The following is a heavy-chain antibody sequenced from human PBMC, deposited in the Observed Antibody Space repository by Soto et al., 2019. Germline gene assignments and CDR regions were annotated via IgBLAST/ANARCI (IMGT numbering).Heavy chain of an antibody. Sequence: QVQLQESGPGLVKPSGTLSLTCAVSGGSISSNNWWSWVRQPPGKGLEWIGEIYHSGSTNYNPSLKSPVTISVDKSKNQFSLKLSSLTAADTAVYYCARVAAAGTYFDYWGQGTLVTVSS. D-gene: IGHD6-13*01. V-gene: IGHV4-4*02. CDR2: IYHSGST. J-gene: IGHJ4*02. CDR1: GGSISSNNW. CDR3: ARVAAAGTYFDY.